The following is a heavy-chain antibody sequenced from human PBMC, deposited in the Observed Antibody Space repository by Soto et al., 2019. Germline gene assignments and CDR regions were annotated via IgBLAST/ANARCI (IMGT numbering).Heavy chain of an antibody. CDR3: ARLGPTTVVTPDDY. J-gene: IGHJ4*02. CDR2: IIPIFGTA. CDR1: GGTFSSYA. V-gene: IGHV1-69*13. D-gene: IGHD4-17*01. Sequence: ASVKVSCKASGGTFSSYAISWVRQAPGQGLEWMGGIIPIFGTANYAQKFQGRVTITADESTSTAYMELSSLRSEDTAVYYCARLGPTTVVTPDDYWGQGTLVTVSS.